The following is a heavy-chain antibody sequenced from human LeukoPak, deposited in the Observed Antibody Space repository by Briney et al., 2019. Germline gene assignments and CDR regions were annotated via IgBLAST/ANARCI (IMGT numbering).Heavy chain of an antibody. CDR3: ARLGCSGGSCYRNTETYFDY. J-gene: IGHJ4*02. CDR2: IYYSGST. D-gene: IGHD2-15*01. Sequence: PETLSLTCTVSGGSISSSSYYWGWIRQPPGKVLVWIGSIYYSGSTYYNPSLKSRVTISVDTSKNQFSLKQSSVTAADTAVYYWARLGCSGGSCYRNTETYFDYWGQGTLVTVSS. CDR1: GGSISSSSYY. V-gene: IGHV4-39*01.